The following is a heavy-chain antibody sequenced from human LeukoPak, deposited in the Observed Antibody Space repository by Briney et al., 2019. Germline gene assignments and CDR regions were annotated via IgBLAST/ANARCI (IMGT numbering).Heavy chain of an antibody. D-gene: IGHD3-22*01. CDR2: ISSSSSTI. Sequence: PGGSLRLSCAASGFTFSSYSMNWVRQAPGKGLEWVSYISSSSSTIYYADSVKGRSTISRDNAKNSLYLQMNSLRDGDTAVYYCARGLLRVFDYWGQGTLVTVSS. CDR1: GFTFSSYS. J-gene: IGHJ4*02. V-gene: IGHV3-48*02. CDR3: ARGLLRVFDY.